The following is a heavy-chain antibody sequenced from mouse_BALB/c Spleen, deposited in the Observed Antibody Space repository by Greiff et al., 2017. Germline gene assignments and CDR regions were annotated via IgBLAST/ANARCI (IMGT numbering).Heavy chain of an antibody. J-gene: IGHJ2*01. CDR1: GFNIKDTY. CDR2: IDPANGNT. CDR3: GCGLYFDY. V-gene: IGHV14-3*02. Sequence: EVQGVESGAELVKPGASVKLSCTASGFNIKDTYMHWVKQRPEQGLEWIGRIDPANGNTKYDPKFQGKATITADTSSNTAYLQLSSLTSEDTAVYYCGCGLYFDYWGQGTTLTVSS.